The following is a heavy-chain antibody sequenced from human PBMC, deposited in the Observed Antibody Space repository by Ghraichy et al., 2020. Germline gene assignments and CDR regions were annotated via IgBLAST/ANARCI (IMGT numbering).Heavy chain of an antibody. CDR1: GYSFTSYW. CDR3: ARRAPDEGHFYGSGSYAWFDP. D-gene: IGHD3-10*01. CDR2: IYPGDSDT. Sequence: GESLNISCKGSGYSFTSYWIGWVRQMPGKGLEWMGIIYPGDSDTRYSPSFQGQVTISADKSISTAYLQWSSLKASDTAMYYCARRAPDEGHFYGSGSYAWFDPWGQGTLVTVSS. V-gene: IGHV5-51*01. J-gene: IGHJ5*02.